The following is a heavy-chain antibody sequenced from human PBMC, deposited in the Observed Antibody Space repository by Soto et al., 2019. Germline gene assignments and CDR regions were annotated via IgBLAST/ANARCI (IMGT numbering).Heavy chain of an antibody. J-gene: IGHJ6*02. V-gene: IGHV3-30*18. CDR3: AKDAMRYGMDV. CDR2: ISYDGSNK. Sequence: QVQLVESGGGVVQPGRSLRLSCAASGFTFSSYGMHWVRQAPGKGLEWVAVISYDGSNKYYADSVKGRFTISRDNSKNTLYLQMNSLRAEDTAVYYCAKDAMRYGMDVWGQGTTVTVSS. CDR1: GFTFSSYG.